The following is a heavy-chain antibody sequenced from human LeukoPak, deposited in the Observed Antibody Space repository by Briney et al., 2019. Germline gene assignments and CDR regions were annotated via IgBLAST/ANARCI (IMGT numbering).Heavy chain of an antibody. CDR1: GFTFSSYA. Sequence: GRSLRLSCAASGFTFSSYAMHWVRQAPGKGLEWVAVISYDGSNKYYADSVKGRFTISRDNSKNTLYLQMNSLRAEDTAVYYCARERCSSTSCYDDYWGQGTLVTVSS. CDR2: ISYDGSNK. D-gene: IGHD2-2*01. V-gene: IGHV3-30-3*01. J-gene: IGHJ4*02. CDR3: ARERCSSTSCYDDY.